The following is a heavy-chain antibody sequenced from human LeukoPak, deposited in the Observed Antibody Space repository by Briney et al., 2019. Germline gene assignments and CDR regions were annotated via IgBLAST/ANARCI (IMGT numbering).Heavy chain of an antibody. D-gene: IGHD6-6*01. CDR3: ARDPAVGIAARPSAFDI. J-gene: IGHJ3*02. CDR1: GFTFSSYG. Sequence: GGSLRLSCAASGFTFSSYGMHWVRQAPGKGLEWVSVISGSGGSTYYADSVKGRFTISRDNSKNTLYLQMNSLRAEDTAVYYCARDPAVGIAARPSAFDIWGQGTMVTVSS. CDR2: ISGSGGST. V-gene: IGHV3-23*01.